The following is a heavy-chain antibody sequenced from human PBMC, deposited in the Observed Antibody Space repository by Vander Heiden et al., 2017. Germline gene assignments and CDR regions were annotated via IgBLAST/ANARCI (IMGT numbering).Heavy chain of an antibody. V-gene: IGHV4-34*01. CDR3: ARVGAVAGLVNFDY. J-gene: IGHJ4*02. D-gene: IGHD6-19*01. CDR1: GGSFSGYY. Sequence: QVQLQQWGAGPLKPAETLSITCAVYGGSFSGYYWSWNRQPLGKRLEWIGEINHSGSTNYHPSLTSRVTISVDTSKNQFSLKLSSMTAADTAVYYCARVGAVAGLVNFDYWGQGTLVTVSS. CDR2: INHSGST.